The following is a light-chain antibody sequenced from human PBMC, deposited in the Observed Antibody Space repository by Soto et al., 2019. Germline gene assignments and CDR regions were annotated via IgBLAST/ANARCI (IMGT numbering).Light chain of an antibody. CDR3: QTYYSAVFT. CDR1: QGIFNY. J-gene: IGKJ3*01. CDR2: HAS. Sequence: DIQLTQSPSSLSASVGDTVTITCRASQGIFNYLAWYQQRPGQVPKLLIYHASTLRSGVPSRFSGSGSGTDFTLTISSLQPEDVATYYCQTYYSAVFTFGPGTKVDIK. V-gene: IGKV1-27*01.